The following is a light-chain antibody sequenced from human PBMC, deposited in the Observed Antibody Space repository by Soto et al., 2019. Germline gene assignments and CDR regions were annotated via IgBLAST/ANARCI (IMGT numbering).Light chain of an antibody. V-gene: IGKV3-20*01. CDR2: GTS. J-gene: IGKJ2*01. CDR1: QSISSTV. Sequence: EIVLTQSPGTLSLSPGERATLSCRASQSISSTVLAWYQQKPGLAPRLLFYGTSTRATGIPDRFSGSGSGTDFTLTISRLEPEDFAVYYCLQYGASLYTFGQGTNLEIK. CDR3: LQYGASLYT.